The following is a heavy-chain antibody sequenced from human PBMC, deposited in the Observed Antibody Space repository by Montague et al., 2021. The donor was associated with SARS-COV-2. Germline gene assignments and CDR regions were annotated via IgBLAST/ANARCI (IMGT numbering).Heavy chain of an antibody. Sequence: SETLSLTCAVYGGSFSGYYWSWIRQPPGKGLEWIGEINYSGSTNYNPSLKSRVTISVDTSKNQFSLKLSSVTAAGTAVYYCASLTLGYCSSTSCYSDWFDPWGQGTLVNVSS. D-gene: IGHD2-2*02. CDR3: ASLTLGYCSSTSCYSDWFDP. CDR2: INYSGST. V-gene: IGHV4-34*01. J-gene: IGHJ5*02. CDR1: GGSFSGYY.